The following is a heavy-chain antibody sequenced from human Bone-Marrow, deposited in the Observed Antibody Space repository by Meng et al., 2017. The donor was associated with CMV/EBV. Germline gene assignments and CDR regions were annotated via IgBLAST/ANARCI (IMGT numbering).Heavy chain of an antibody. Sequence: GESLKISCAASGFTFSSYAMHWVRQAPGKGLEWVAVISYDGSNKYYADSVKGRFTISRDNSKNTLYLQMNSLRAEDTAVYYCARGYSKGLFGGMDVWGQGVLVTVSS. V-gene: IGHV3-30*04. D-gene: IGHD4-11*01. CDR2: ISYDGSNK. CDR1: GFTFSSYA. J-gene: IGHJ4*02. CDR3: ARGYSKGLFGGMDV.